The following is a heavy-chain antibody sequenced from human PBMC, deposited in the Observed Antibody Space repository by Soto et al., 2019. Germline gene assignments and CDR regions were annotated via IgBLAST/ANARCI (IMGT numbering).Heavy chain of an antibody. CDR3: ARVSQLWFGAPLDV. CDR1: GGTFSSYA. Sequence: GASVKVSCKASGGTFSSYAISWVRQAPGQGLEWMGGIIPIFGTANYAQKFQGRVTITADESTSTAYMELSSLRSEDTAVYYCARVSQLWFGAPLDVWGQGTTVTVSS. CDR2: IIPIFGTA. D-gene: IGHD3-10*01. V-gene: IGHV1-69*13. J-gene: IGHJ6*02.